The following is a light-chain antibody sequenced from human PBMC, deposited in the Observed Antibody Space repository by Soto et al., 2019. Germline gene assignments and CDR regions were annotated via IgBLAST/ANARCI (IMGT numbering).Light chain of an antibody. CDR1: QGINNW. CDR3: QQANNFPLT. CDR2: TTS. V-gene: IGKV1D-12*01. J-gene: IGKJ4*01. Sequence: DIQMTQSPSSVSASVGDRVTITCRASQGINNWLAWYQQKPGKAPKLLIYTTSSLQSGVPSRFSGSGSGTDFTLTFTSLQPEDVATYYCQQANNFPLTFGGGTKVEIK.